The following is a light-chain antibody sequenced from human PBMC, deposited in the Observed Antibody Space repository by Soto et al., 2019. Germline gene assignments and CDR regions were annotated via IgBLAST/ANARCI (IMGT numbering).Light chain of an antibody. V-gene: IGLV2-8*01. Sequence: QSALTQPPSASGSPGQSVTISCTGTSSDVRDYNFVSWYQQHPGKAPKLMIYEVTKRPSGVPARFSGSRSGNTASLTVSGRQAEDEADYYCSSYAGSNNLRLFGGGTKLTVL. J-gene: IGLJ2*01. CDR3: SSYAGSNNLRL. CDR2: EVT. CDR1: SSDVRDYNF.